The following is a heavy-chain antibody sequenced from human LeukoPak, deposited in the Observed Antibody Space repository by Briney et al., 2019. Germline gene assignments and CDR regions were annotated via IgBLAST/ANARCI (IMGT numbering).Heavy chain of an antibody. D-gene: IGHD6-13*01. J-gene: IGHJ6*02. CDR1: GLTFSIFE. CDR3: ARVIQGNYGMDV. Sequence: PGGSLRLSCEASGLTFSIFEMNWVRLAPGKGLEWVSFISSSGNIKLCADSVRGRFTISRDNSKNTLFLQMNSLRVEDTAVYYCARVIQGNYGMDVCGQGTTVTVSS. V-gene: IGHV3-48*03. CDR2: ISSSGNIK.